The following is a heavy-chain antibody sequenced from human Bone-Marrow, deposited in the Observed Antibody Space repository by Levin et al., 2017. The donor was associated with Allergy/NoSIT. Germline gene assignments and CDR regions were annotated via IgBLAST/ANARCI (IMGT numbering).Heavy chain of an antibody. V-gene: IGHV3-64D*06. CDR1: GFTFSSYA. J-gene: IGHJ3*02. CDR2: ISSNGGST. CDR3: VKDPYYYDSSGLDTFDI. Sequence: GGSLRLSCSASGFTFSSYAMHWVRQAPGKGLEYVSAISSNGGSTYYADSVKGRFTISRDNSKNTLYLQMSSLRAEDTAVYYCVKDPYYYDSSGLDTFDIWGQGTMVTVSS. D-gene: IGHD3-22*01.